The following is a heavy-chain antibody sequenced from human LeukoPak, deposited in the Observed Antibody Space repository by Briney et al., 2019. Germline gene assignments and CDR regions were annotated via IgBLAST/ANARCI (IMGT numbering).Heavy chain of an antibody. CDR3: ARETGSSWSYYFDY. CDR2: IYTSGST. CDR1: GASISSYY. J-gene: IGHJ4*02. D-gene: IGHD6-13*01. Sequence: PSETLSLTCTVSGASISSYYWSWIRQPAGKGLEWIGRIYTSGSTNYNPSLKSRVTMSVDTSKNQFSLKLTSVTAADTAVYYCARETGSSWSYYFDYWGQGTLVTVSS. V-gene: IGHV4-4*07.